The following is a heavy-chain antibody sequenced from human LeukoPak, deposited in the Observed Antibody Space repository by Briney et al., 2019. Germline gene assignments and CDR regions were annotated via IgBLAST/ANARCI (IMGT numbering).Heavy chain of an antibody. CDR3: TRHYYDSSGTRGYFDY. CDR2: ISSSSSYI. D-gene: IGHD3-22*01. J-gene: IGHJ4*02. Sequence: PGGSLRLSCAASGFTFSSYSMNWVRQAPGKGLEWVSSISSSSSYIHYADSVKGRFTISRDNAKNSLYLQMNSLRAEDTAVYYCTRHYYDSSGTRGYFDYWGQGTLVTVSS. V-gene: IGHV3-21*01. CDR1: GFTFSSYS.